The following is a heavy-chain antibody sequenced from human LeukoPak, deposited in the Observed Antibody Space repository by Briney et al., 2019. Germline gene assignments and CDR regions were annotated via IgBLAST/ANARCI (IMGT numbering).Heavy chain of an antibody. CDR2: IYHSGST. V-gene: IGHV4-30-2*01. CDR1: GGSISSGGYS. J-gene: IGHJ4*02. CDR3: ARAIAAAGPFFDY. D-gene: IGHD6-13*01. Sequence: SETLSLTCAVSGGSISSGGYSWRWIRQPPGKGLEWIGYIYHSGSTYYNPSLKSRVTISVDRSKNQFSLKLSSVTAADTAVYYCARAIAAAGPFFDYWGQGTLVTVSS.